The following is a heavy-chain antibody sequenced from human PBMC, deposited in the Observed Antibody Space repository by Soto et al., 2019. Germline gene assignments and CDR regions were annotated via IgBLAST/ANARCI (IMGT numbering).Heavy chain of an antibody. CDR3: ARGLWSSWYSDY. CDR2: IYYSGST. D-gene: IGHD6-13*01. V-gene: IGHV4-59*08. J-gene: IGHJ4*02. Sequence: QVQLQESGPGLVKPSETLSLTCTVSGGSISSYYWSWIRQPPGKGLEWIGYIYYSGSTNYNPSLKSRVTIAVDTSKNQFSLKLSSVPAADTAVYYCARGLWSSWYSDYWGQGTLVTVSS. CDR1: GGSISSYY.